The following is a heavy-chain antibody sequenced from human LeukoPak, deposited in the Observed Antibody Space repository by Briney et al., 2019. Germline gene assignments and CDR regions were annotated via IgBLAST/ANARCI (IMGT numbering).Heavy chain of an antibody. D-gene: IGHD4-11*01. CDR2: ISYNGNP. CDR1: GDSINSGDYY. CDR3: GRSYSSSQDH. Sequence: SQTLSLTCNVSGDSINSGDYYWSWIRQPPGKGLEWIGYISYNGNPYYSPSLKSRVSISTDTSRNQFFLRMTSVTAADTAVYFCGRSYSSSQDHWGRGILVAVSS. J-gene: IGHJ4*02. V-gene: IGHV4-30-4*08.